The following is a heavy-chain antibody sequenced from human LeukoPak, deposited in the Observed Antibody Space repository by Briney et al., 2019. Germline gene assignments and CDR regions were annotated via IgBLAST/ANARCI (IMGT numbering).Heavy chain of an antibody. CDR2: IYYSATYSGTT. V-gene: IGHV4-30-4*01. CDR1: GGSISSGNFY. D-gene: IGHD3-10*01. J-gene: IGHJ4*02. CDR3: ARTLTYYYGSGRSSPYYFDY. Sequence: SETLSLTCTVSGGSISSGNFYWSWIRQPPGKGLEWIGYIYYSATYSGTTYYNPSLKSRLTISVHTSKNQFSLELSSVTAADTAVYYCARTLTYYYGSGRSSPYYFDYWGQGTLVTVSS.